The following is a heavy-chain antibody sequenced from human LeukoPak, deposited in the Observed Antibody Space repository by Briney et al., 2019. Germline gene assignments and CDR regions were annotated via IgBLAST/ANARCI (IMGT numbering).Heavy chain of an antibody. CDR2: INPSGGST. J-gene: IGHJ4*02. V-gene: IGHV1-46*01. CDR1: GYTFTSYY. Sequence: ASVKVSCKASGYTFTSYYMHWVRQAPGQGLEWMGIINPSGGSTSYAQKFQGRVTMTRDMSTSTVYMELSSLRSEDTAFYYCAKDKDNYCGGDCQGFDYWGQGTLVTVSS. D-gene: IGHD2-21*02. CDR3: AKDKDNYCGGDCQGFDY.